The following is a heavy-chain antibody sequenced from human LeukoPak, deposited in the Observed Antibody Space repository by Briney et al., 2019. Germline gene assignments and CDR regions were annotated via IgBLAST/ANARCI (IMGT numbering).Heavy chain of an antibody. CDR3: ATSSDWPYYFHY. J-gene: IGHJ4*02. CDR1: GFTFSSYS. D-gene: IGHD2-21*01. CDR2: ISSSSSTI. V-gene: IGHV3-48*01. Sequence: GGSLRLPCAASGFTFSSYSMNWVRQAPGKGLEWVSYISSSSSTIYYADSVKGRFTISRDNAKNTVFLEMNNLRAEDAAVYYCATSSDWPYYFHYWGQGTLVTVSS.